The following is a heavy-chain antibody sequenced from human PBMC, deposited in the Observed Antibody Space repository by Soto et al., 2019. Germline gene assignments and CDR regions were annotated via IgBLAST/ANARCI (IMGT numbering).Heavy chain of an antibody. Sequence: QVQLQESGPGLVKPSQTLSLTCTVSGGSIIDGQTYLNWIRQHPERGLEWMGYINYRGTTNYSPARKSRILISIDTSKNQFSLRLTSGTAADTAVYYCARDSPGVAPYWGQGTLVTVSS. CDR3: ARDSPGVAPY. D-gene: IGHD2-15*01. J-gene: IGHJ4*02. CDR2: INYRGTT. CDR1: GGSIIDGQTY. V-gene: IGHV4-31*03.